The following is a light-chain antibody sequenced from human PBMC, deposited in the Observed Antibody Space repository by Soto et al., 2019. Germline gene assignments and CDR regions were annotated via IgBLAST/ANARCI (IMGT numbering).Light chain of an antibody. CDR2: DVT. CDR3: SSYTSSSSYV. CDR1: SSDVGGYKY. V-gene: IGLV2-14*01. Sequence: QSVLTQPASVSGSPGQSITISCTGTSSDVGGYKYVSWYQQHPDNAPKLIIYDVTNRPSGISNRFSCSKSGNTASLTISGLQAEDEADYYCSSYTSSSSYVFGTGTKLTVL. J-gene: IGLJ1*01.